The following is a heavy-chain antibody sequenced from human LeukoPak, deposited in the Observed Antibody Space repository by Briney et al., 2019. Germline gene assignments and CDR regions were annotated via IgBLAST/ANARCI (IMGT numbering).Heavy chain of an antibody. J-gene: IGHJ5*02. Sequence: SETLSLTCAVYGGSFSGYYWSWIRRPPGKGLEWIGEINHSGSTNYNPSLKSRVTISVDTSKNQFSLKLSSVTAADTAVYYCARGGYYDSSGYYQWNWFDPWGQGTLVTVSS. CDR2: INHSGST. D-gene: IGHD3-22*01. CDR1: GGSFSGYY. CDR3: ARGGYYDSSGYYQWNWFDP. V-gene: IGHV4-34*01.